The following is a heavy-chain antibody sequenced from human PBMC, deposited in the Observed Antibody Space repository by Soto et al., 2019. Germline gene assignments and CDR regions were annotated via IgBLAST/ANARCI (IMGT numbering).Heavy chain of an antibody. J-gene: IGHJ4*02. CDR1: GFTFNTYS. D-gene: IGHD4-17*01. Sequence: VGSLRLSCEASGFTFNTYSMHWVRQPPGKGLEWLAAIWYDGTQKYYADSVKGRFIISRDNSKRTLYLEMNSLRAEDTAVYYCARAGGTTVTGLWHFDSWGQGTLVTVSS. CDR2: IWYDGTQK. CDR3: ARAGGTTVTGLWHFDS. V-gene: IGHV3-33*01.